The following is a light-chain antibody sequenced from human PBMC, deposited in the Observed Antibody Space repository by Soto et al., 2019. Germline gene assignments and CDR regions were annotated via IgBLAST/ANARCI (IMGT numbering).Light chain of an antibody. CDR2: GAS. CDR3: QQYNNWPPFT. CDR1: QSVSSN. Sequence: IVMTQSPATLSVSPWERATLSCMPSQSVSSNLAWYQHKPGQAPRLLIYGASTRATGIPARFSGSGSGTEFTLTISSLQSEDFAVYYCQQYNNWPPFTFGPRTKVDIK. J-gene: IGKJ3*01. V-gene: IGKV3-15*01.